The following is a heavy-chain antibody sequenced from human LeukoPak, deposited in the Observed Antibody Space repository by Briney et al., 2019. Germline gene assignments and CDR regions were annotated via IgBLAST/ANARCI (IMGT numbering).Heavy chain of an antibody. D-gene: IGHD6-6*01. CDR1: GYTFSSYV. CDR3: ARGKGTSYLSSFDY. J-gene: IGHJ4*02. Sequence: SCKASGYTFSSYVMHWVRQAPGKGLEWVAIISYDGSNEYYAGSVKGRFTISRDNSKNTLYLQMNSLRAADTAVYYCARGKGTSYLSSFDYWGQGTLVTVSS. V-gene: IGHV3-30*04. CDR2: ISYDGSNE.